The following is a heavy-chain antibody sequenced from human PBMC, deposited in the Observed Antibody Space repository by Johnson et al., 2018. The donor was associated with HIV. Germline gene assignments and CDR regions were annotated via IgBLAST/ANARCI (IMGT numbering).Heavy chain of an antibody. CDR2: ISYDGSNK. V-gene: IGHV3-30*03. CDR3: ARDQGIATRFASAFDI. J-gene: IGHJ3*02. Sequence: QVQLVESGGGVVQPGRSLRLSCAASGFTFSSYGMHWVRQAPGKGLEWVALISYDGSNKYYADSVKGRFTISRDNSKNTLSLQMNSLRAADSAVYYCARDQGIATRFASAFDIWGQGTMVTVSS. CDR1: GFTFSSYG. D-gene: IGHD6-13*01.